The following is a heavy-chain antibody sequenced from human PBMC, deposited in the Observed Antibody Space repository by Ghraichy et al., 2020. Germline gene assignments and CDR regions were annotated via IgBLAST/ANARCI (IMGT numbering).Heavy chain of an antibody. CDR1: GGSISSYY. D-gene: IGHD2-2*01. CDR3: ARGRGYCSSTSCFGDAFDI. CDR2: IYYSGST. V-gene: IGHV4-59*01. Sequence: SETLSLTCTVSGGSISSYYWSWIRQPPGKGLEWIGYIYYSGSTNYNPSLKSRVTISVDTSKNQFSLKLSSVTAADTAMYYCARGRGYCSSTSCFGDAFDIWGQGTMVTVSS. J-gene: IGHJ3*02.